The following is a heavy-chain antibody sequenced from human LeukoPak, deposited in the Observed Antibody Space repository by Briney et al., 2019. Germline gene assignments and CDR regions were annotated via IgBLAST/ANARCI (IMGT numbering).Heavy chain of an antibody. CDR1: GFTFSSYN. J-gene: IGHJ4*02. CDR3: ARGTPTTRDFDY. V-gene: IGHV3-21*01. Sequence: GGSLRLSCAASGFTFSSYNMNWVRQAPGKGLEWVSSISSGGGYIYYSGSVQGRFTISRDNAKNSLYLQMNSLRAEDTAVYYCARGTPTTRDFDYWGQGTLVTVSS. CDR2: ISSGGGYI. D-gene: IGHD4-11*01.